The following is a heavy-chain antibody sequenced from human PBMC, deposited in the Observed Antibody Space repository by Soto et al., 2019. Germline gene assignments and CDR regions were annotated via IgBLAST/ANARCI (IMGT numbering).Heavy chain of an antibody. CDR3: AKVHYDSSGPPYFDY. D-gene: IGHD3-22*01. V-gene: IGHV3-23*01. CDR1: GFTFSSYA. J-gene: IGHJ4*02. CDR2: ISGSGGST. Sequence: EVQLLESGGGLVQPGGSLRLSCAASGFTFSSYAMSWVRQAPGKGLEWVSAISGSGGSTYYADSVKGRFTITRDNSKNTLYLQMNSLRAEDTAVYYCAKVHYDSSGPPYFDYWGQGTLVTVSS.